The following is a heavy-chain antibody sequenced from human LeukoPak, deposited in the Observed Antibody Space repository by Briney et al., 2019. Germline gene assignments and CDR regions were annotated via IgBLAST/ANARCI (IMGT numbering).Heavy chain of an antibody. D-gene: IGHD2-2*01. CDR3: AKERSMSSSTLLVGDY. Sequence: GGSLRLSCAASGFTVSSNYMSWVRQAPGKGLEWVSAISGSGSSTYYADSVKGRFTISRDNSKNTLYLQMNSLRAEDTAVYYCAKERSMSSSTLLVGDYWGQGILVTVSS. J-gene: IGHJ4*02. V-gene: IGHV3-23*01. CDR2: ISGSGSST. CDR1: GFTVSSNY.